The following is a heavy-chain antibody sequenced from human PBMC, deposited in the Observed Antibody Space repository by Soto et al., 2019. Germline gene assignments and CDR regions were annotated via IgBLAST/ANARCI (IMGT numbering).Heavy chain of an antibody. V-gene: IGHV3-48*02. CDR3: ARDRNWYRSGWYNDY. CDR2: ISSSSSTI. J-gene: IGHJ4*02. Sequence: PGGSLRLSCAASGFTFSSYSMNWVRQAPGKGLEWVSYISSSSSTIYYADSVKGRFTISRDNAKNSLYLQMNSLRDEDTAVYYCARDRNWYRSGWYNDYWGQGTLVTVSS. CDR1: GFTFSSYS. D-gene: IGHD6-19*01.